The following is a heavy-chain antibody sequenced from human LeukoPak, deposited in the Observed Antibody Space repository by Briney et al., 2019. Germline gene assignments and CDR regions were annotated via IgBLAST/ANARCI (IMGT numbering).Heavy chain of an antibody. CDR2: IKQDGSEK. Sequence: GGSLRLSCAASGVTFNSFWMSWVRQAPGKGLEWVANIKQDGSEKYYVDSVKGRFTISRDNAKNSLYLQMNSLRVEDTAVYYCARGGIVGATGDYWGQGTLVTVSS. CDR3: ARGGIVGATGDY. V-gene: IGHV3-7*04. J-gene: IGHJ4*02. D-gene: IGHD1-26*01. CDR1: GVTFNSFW.